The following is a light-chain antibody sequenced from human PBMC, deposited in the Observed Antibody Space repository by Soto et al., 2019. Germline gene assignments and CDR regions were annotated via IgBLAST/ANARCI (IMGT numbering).Light chain of an antibody. Sequence: EIVLMQFPGTLSFSPGERATLSCRASQSVSSTSLAWYQQKPGQAPRLLIYGASNRATGIPDRFSGSGSGTDFTLTISRLEPEDLAVYYCQQYDGSPPWTFGLGTKV. CDR2: GAS. CDR3: QQYDGSPPWT. CDR1: QSVSSTS. V-gene: IGKV3-20*01. J-gene: IGKJ1*01.